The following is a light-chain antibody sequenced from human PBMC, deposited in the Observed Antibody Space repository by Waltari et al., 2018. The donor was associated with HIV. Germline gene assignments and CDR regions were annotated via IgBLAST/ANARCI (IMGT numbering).Light chain of an antibody. J-gene: IGKJ2*01. CDR3: MQGTHWPPT. CDR1: EGLVYRDGNTY. CDR2: RVS. V-gene: IGKV2D-30*01. Sequence: EVVMSQFPLSLAVTPGQPASISCTSSEGLVYRDGNTYLNWFHQRPGQSPRRLIFRVSNWDPGVPDRFRGSGSHTNFTLEITRVQSDDVGIFYCMQGTHWPPTFGRGTRLEI.